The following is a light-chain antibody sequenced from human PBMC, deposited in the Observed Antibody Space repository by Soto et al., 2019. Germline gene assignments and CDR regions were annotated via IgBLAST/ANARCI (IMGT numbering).Light chain of an antibody. CDR3: ASWDDSLNGPV. J-gene: IGLJ3*02. CDR2: SSD. V-gene: IGLV1-44*01. Sequence: QLVLTQPPSASATPGQRVTISCSGSGSNLGGNTADWYQQRPGTAPKLLIYSSDQRPSGVPDRFSGSKSGTAASLAISGLQSEDEADYYCASWDDSLNGPVFGGGTKLTVL. CDR1: GSNLGGNT.